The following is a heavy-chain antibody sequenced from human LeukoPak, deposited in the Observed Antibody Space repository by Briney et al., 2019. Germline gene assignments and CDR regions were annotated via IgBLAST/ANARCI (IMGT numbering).Heavy chain of an antibody. CDR2: ISAYNGNT. CDR1: XXXXG. D-gene: IGHD5-24*01. J-gene: IGHJ4*02. CDR3: AREDGCPDY. V-gene: IGHV1-18*01. Sequence: XXXXGISXXRQAPGQGXEWMGWISAYNGNTNYAQKLQGRVTMTTDTSTSTAYMELRSLRSDDTAVYYCAREDGCPDYWGQGTLVTVSS.